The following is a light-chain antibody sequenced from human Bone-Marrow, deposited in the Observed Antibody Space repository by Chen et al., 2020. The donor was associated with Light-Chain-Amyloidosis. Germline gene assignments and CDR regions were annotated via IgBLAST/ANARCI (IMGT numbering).Light chain of an antibody. Sequence: SYELTQPPSVSVSPGQTARINCSGDDLRTKYDYWYQQKTGQAPVLVIHRDTERPSGISERFSGSSSGTTATLTISGVQAEDEADYHCQSADSSGTYEVIFGGGTKLTVL. J-gene: IGLJ2*01. V-gene: IGLV3-25*03. CDR1: DLRTKY. CDR3: QSADSSGTYEVI. CDR2: RDT.